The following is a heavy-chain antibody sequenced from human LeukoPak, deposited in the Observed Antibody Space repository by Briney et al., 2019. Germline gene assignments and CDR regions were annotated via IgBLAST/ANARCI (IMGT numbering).Heavy chain of an antibody. J-gene: IGHJ5*02. CDR1: GGSISSGGYY. CDR3: ARGGGQKVADYDFWSGYPPTRGIWFDP. Sequence: KSSETLSLTCTVSGGSISSGGYYWSWIRQHPGKGLEWIGYIYYSGSTYYNPSLKSQVTISVDTSKNQFSLKLSSVTAADTAVYYCARGGGQKVADYDFWSGYPPTRGIWFDPWGQGTLVTVSS. V-gene: IGHV4-31*01. D-gene: IGHD3-3*01. CDR2: IYYSGST.